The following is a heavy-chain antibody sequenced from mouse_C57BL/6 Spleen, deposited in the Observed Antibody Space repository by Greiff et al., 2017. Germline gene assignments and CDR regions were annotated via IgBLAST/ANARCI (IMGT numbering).Heavy chain of an antibody. J-gene: IGHJ4*01. CDR2: IDPNSGGT. V-gene: IGHV1-72*01. Sequence: QVQLQQPGAELVKPGASVKLSCKASGYTFTSYWMHWVKQRPGRGLEWIGRIDPNSGGTKYNEKFKSKATLTVDTPSSTAYMQLSSLTSEDSAVYYCARRRDYGYDEGYAMDYWGQGTSVTVSS. D-gene: IGHD2-2*01. CDR1: GYTFTSYW. CDR3: ARRRDYGYDEGYAMDY.